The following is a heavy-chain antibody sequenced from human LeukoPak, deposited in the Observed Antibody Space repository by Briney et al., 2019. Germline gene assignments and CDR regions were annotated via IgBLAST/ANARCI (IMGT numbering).Heavy chain of an antibody. CDR2: IYYSGST. D-gene: IGHD2-15*01. J-gene: IGHJ6*03. CDR3: ARVENDCSGGSCPRWLYYYYYMDV. CDR1: SGSISTSNYY. V-gene: IGHV4-39*07. Sequence: PSETLSLTCTVSSGSISTSNYYWGWIRQPPGKGLEWIGSIYYSGSTYYNPSLKSRVTISVDTSKNQFSLKLSSVTAADTAVYYCARVENDCSGGSCPRWLYYYYYMDVWGKGTTVTVSS.